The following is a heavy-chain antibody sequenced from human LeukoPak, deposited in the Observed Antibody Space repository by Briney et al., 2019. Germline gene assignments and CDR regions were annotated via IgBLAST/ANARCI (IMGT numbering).Heavy chain of an antibody. CDR3: ASEYIRYLSEVDY. V-gene: IGHV3-21*01. D-gene: IGHD3-9*01. CDR2: ISSSSSYI. Sequence: NAGGSLRLSCAASGFTFSSYSMNWVRQAPGKGLEWVSSISSSSSYIYYADSVKGRFTISRDNAKNSLYLQMNSLRAEDTAVYYCASEYIRYLSEVDYWGQGTLVTVSS. J-gene: IGHJ4*02. CDR1: GFTFSSYS.